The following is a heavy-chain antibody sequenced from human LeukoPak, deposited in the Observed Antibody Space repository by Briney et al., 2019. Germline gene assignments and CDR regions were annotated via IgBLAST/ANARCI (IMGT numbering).Heavy chain of an antibody. Sequence: PSETLSLTRTVSGGSISSSSYYWGWIRQPPGKGLEWIGTIYYSGSTYYNPSLKSRVTISVDTSKNQFSLKLSSVTAADTAVYFCTRRPTGMDVWGQGTTVTVSS. CDR1: GGSISSSSYY. J-gene: IGHJ6*02. V-gene: IGHV4-39*01. CDR2: IYYSGST. CDR3: TRRPTGMDV.